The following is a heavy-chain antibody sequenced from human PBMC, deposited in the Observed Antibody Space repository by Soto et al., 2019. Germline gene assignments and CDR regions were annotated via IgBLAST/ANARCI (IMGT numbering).Heavy chain of an antibody. D-gene: IGHD2-15*01. V-gene: IGHV1-69*13. J-gene: IGHJ3*02. CDR3: ARGDVPPGYCSGGSCYGDAFDI. Sequence: ASVKVSCKASGGTFSSYAISWEQQAPGQGFEWMGGIIPIFGTANYAQKFQGRVTITADESTSTAYMELSSLRSEDTAVYYCARGDVPPGYCSGGSCYGDAFDIWGQGTMVTVSS. CDR1: GGTFSSYA. CDR2: IIPIFGTA.